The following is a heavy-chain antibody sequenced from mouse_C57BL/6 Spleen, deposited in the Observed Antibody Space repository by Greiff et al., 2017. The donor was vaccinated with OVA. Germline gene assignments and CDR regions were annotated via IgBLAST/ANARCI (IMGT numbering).Heavy chain of an antibody. V-gene: IGHV1-54*01. Sequence: QVQLQHSGAELVRPGTSVKVSCKASGYAFTNYLIEWVKQRPGQGLEWIGVINPGSGGTNYNEKFKGKATLTADKSSSTAYMQLSSLTSEDSAVYFCARDRRGREQLRPYYFDYWGQGTTLTVSS. CDR2: INPGSGGT. CDR1: GYAFTNYL. D-gene: IGHD3-2*02. CDR3: ARDRRGREQLRPYYFDY. J-gene: IGHJ2*01.